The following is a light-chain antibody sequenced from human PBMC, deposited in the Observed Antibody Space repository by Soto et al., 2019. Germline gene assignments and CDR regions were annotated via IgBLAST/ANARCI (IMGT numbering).Light chain of an antibody. CDR2: AAS. CDR1: QGINIF. Sequence: DIQLTQSPSFLSASVGGSVTITCQASQGINIFLAWFQQKPGKAPNLLISAASTLQSGVPSRFSGSGSETEFTLTITSLQPEDSATYYCQQRNSYPRTFGQGTKVDIK. V-gene: IGKV1-9*01. J-gene: IGKJ2*01. CDR3: QQRNSYPRT.